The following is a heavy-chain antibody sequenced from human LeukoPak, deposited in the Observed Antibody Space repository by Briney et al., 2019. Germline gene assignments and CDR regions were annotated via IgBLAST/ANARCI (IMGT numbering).Heavy chain of an antibody. CDR2: IYYSGST. CDR1: GGSISSGDYY. J-gene: IGHJ4*02. Sequence: SETLSLTCTVSGGSISSGDYYWSWIRQPPGKGLEWIGYIYYSGSTYYNPSLKSRVTISVDTSKNQFSLKLSSVTAADTAVYYCASSPGYSSSWYVDYWGQGTLVTVSS. V-gene: IGHV4-30-4*08. D-gene: IGHD6-13*01. CDR3: ASSPGYSSSWYVDY.